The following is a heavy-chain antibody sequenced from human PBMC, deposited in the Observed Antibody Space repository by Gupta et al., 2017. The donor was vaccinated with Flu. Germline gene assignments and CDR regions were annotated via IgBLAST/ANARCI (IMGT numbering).Heavy chain of an antibody. J-gene: IGHJ3*02. D-gene: IGHD2-2*02. CDR2: IGTVGDT. CDR3: ARGLYCTSTSCYINNDAFDI. Sequence: EVQLVESGGGLVQPGGSLRLSCAASGFNFSSYDMHWVRQATGQGLEWVSAIGTVGDTFYPGSVKGRFTISRENAENSLYLQMNSLRAGDTAVYYCARGLYCTSTSCYINNDAFDIWGQGTMVTVSS. CDR1: GFNFSSYD. V-gene: IGHV3-13*01.